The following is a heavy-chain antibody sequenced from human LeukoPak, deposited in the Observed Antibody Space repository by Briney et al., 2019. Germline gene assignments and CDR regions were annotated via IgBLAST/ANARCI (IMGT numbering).Heavy chain of an antibody. CDR2: IYTSGST. J-gene: IGHJ3*02. CDR3: ARAPYDFWSGSDAFDI. V-gene: IGHV4-61*02. CDR1: GGSISSSSYY. D-gene: IGHD3-3*01. Sequence: SETLSLTCTVSGGSISSSSYYWSWIRQPAGKGLEWIGRIYTSGSTNYNPSLKSRVTMSVDTSKNQFSLKLSSVTAADTAVYYCARAPYDFWSGSDAFDIWGQGTMVTVSS.